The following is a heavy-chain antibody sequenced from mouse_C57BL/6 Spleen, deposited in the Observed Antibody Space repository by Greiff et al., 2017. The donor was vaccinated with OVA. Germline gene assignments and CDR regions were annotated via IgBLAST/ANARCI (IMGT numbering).Heavy chain of an antibody. CDR3: VRHNYVSRAMDY. J-gene: IGHJ4*01. CDR1: GFSFNTYA. D-gene: IGHD2-1*01. CDR2: IRSKSNNYAT. V-gene: IGHV10-1*01. Sequence: EVMLVESGGGLVQPKGSLKLSCAASGFSFNTYAMNWVRQAPGKGLEWVARIRSKSNNYATYYADSVKDRFTISRDDSESMLYLQMNNLKTEDTAMYYCVRHNYVSRAMDYWGQGTSVTVSS.